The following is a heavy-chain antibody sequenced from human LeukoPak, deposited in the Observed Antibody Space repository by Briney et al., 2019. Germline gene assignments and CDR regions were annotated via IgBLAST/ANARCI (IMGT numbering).Heavy chain of an antibody. CDR3: ARFRSSSSAFDI. V-gene: IGHV1-3*03. D-gene: IGHD6-6*01. CDR1: GYTFTSYA. CDR2: INAGNGNT. Sequence: ASVKVSCKASGYTFTSYAMHWVRQAPGQRLEWMGWINAGNGNTKYSQEFQGRVTITRDTSASTAYMELSSLRSEDMAVYYCARFRSSSSAFDIWGQGTMVTVSS. J-gene: IGHJ3*02.